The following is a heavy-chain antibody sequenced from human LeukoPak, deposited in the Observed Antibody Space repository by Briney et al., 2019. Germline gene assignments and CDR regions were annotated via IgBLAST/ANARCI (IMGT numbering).Heavy chain of an antibody. J-gene: IGHJ3*02. D-gene: IGHD2-15*01. Sequence: ASVKVSCKTSGYFFPSYGISWVRQAPGQGLEWIGWITPSNGNTHYAQNFQGRVTVTTDTSTSTVYMELGSLRSDDTAVYYCASAVPYCSGGSCFPGWNAFDIWGQGTMVTVSS. V-gene: IGHV1-18*01. CDR2: ITPSNGNT. CDR1: GYFFPSYG. CDR3: ASAVPYCSGGSCFPGWNAFDI.